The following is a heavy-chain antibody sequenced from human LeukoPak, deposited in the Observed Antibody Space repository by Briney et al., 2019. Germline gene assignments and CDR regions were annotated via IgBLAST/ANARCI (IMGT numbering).Heavy chain of an antibody. CDR3: ARVCSGGSCYYYYGMGV. J-gene: IGHJ6*04. D-gene: IGHD2-15*01. CDR1: GYTFTSYA. CDR2: INAGNGNT. V-gene: IGHV1-3*01. Sequence: ASVKVSCKASGYTFTSYAMHWVRQAPGQRLEWMGWINAGNGNTKYSQKFQGRVTITRDTSASTAYMELSSLRSEDTAVYYCARVCSGGSCYYYYGMGVWGKGTTVTVSS.